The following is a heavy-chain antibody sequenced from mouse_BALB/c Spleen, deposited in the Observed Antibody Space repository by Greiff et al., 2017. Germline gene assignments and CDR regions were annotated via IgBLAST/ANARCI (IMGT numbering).Heavy chain of an antibody. J-gene: IGHJ2*01. CDR1: GYNFTSYW. D-gene: IGHD2-14*01. Sequence: VQLQQPGAELVKPGTSVKLSSKASGYNFTSYWINWVKLRPGQGLEWIGDIYPGSGSTNYNEKFKSKATLTVDTSSSTAYMQLSSLASEDSALYYCARWGDYRYDLDYWGQGTTLTVSS. CDR2: IYPGSGST. CDR3: ARWGDYRYDLDY. V-gene: IGHV1-55*01.